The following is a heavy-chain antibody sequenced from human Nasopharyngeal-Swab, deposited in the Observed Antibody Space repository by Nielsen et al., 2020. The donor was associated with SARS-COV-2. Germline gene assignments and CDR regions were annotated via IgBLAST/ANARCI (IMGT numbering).Heavy chain of an antibody. CDR2: ISSSGDYI. CDR1: GFTFSIYT. J-gene: IGHJ4*02. CDR3: ARDTPAMFAY. Sequence: GGSLRLSCAASGFTFSIYTMNWVRQAPGKGLEWVPAISSSGDYIYYAASVKGRFTISRDNAKNSLYLQMNSLRAEDTAVYYCARDTPAMFAYWGQGTLVTVSS. V-gene: IGHV3-21*06.